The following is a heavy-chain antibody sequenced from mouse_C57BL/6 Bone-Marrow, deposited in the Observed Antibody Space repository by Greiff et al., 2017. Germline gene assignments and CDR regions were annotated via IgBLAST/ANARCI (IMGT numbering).Heavy chain of an antibody. CDR3: AIEDHYGSGYYAMDY. J-gene: IGHJ4*01. CDR2: IHPSDSDT. D-gene: IGHD1-1*01. V-gene: IGHV1-74*01. CDR1: GYTFTSYW. Sequence: QVQLKQPGAELVKPGASVTVSCKASGYTFTSYWMHWVKQRPGQGLEWIGRIHPSDSDTNYNQKFKGKATLTVDKSSSTAYMQLSSLTSEDSAVYYCAIEDHYGSGYYAMDYWGQGTSVTVSS.